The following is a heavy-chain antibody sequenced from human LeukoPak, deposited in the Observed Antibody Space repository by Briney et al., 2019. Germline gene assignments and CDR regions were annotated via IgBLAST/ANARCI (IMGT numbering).Heavy chain of an antibody. CDR3: ARELASYDSSGYMGY. D-gene: IGHD3-22*01. V-gene: IGHV3-30-3*01. J-gene: IGHJ4*02. Sequence: GGSLRLSCAASGFSFSSHAMHWVRQAPGKGLEWVAAISYDGSNKYYADSVKGRFTISRDNSKNTLYLQMNSLRAEDTAVYYCARELASYDSSGYMGYWGQGTLVTVSS. CDR2: ISYDGSNK. CDR1: GFSFSSHA.